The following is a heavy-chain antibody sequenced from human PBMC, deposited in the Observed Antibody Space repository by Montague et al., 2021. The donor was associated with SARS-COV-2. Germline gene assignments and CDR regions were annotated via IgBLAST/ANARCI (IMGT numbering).Heavy chain of an antibody. D-gene: IGHD3-10*01. J-gene: IGHJ4*02. Sequence: SETLSLTCAVYGGSFSGYYWNWIRQPPGKGLEWTGEINHSGSTNYNPSLKSRVTMSVDTSKNQFSLKLSSVTAADTAVYYCARGARQGYGFRLGSFDSWGPGTPGPRFL. CDR2: INHSGST. V-gene: IGHV4-34*01. CDR1: GGSFSGYY. CDR3: ARGARQGYGFRLGSFDS.